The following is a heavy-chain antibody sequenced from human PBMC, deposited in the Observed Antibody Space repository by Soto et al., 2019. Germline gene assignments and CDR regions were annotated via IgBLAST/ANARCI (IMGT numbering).Heavy chain of an antibody. CDR1: GVPFSIYA. V-gene: IGHV3-23*01. J-gene: IGHJ6*02. D-gene: IGHD1-1*01. CDR2: ISGSGTST. Sequence: EVQLLESGGGLVQPGGSLRLSCAVSGVPFSIYAMSWVRQPPGKGLEWVSGISGSGTSTYYADSVKGRFTISRDNSKNTLYLQMNSLRAEDTAVYYCAKCWNGGDYYYYGMDVWGQGTTVTVSS. CDR3: AKCWNGGDYYYYGMDV.